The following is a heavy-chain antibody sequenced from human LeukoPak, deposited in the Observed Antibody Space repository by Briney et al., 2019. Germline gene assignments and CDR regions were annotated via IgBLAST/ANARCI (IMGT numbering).Heavy chain of an antibody. CDR1: GFTLSSIW. CDR2: IKQDGSEK. Sequence: SLRLSCAASGFTLSSIWMTWVRQAPGKGLEWVANIKQDGSEKSYVDSVKGRFTISRDNAKNSLYLQMNSLRAEDTAMYYCATKGVFDIWGQGTMVTVSS. D-gene: IGHD2-8*01. CDR3: ATKGVFDI. J-gene: IGHJ3*02. V-gene: IGHV3-7*01.